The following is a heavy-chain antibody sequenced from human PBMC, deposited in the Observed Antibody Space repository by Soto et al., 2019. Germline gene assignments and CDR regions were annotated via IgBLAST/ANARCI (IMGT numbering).Heavy chain of an antibody. J-gene: IGHJ5*02. Sequence: ASVKVSCKASGYTFTSYAMHWVRQAPGQRLEWMGWINAGNGNTKYSQKFQGRVTITRDTSASTAYVELSSLRSEDTAVYYCARLSTLYSSSSNWFDPWGQGTLVTVSS. CDR2: INAGNGNT. CDR1: GYTFTSYA. V-gene: IGHV1-3*01. CDR3: ARLSTLYSSSSNWFDP. D-gene: IGHD6-6*01.